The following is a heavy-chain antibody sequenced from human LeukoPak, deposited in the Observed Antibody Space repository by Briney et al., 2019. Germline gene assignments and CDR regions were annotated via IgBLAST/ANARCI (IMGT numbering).Heavy chain of an antibody. J-gene: IGHJ4*02. CDR2: ISSSGSTI. D-gene: IGHD4-11*01. CDR1: GFTFSDYY. Sequence: SGGSLRLSCAASGFTFSDYYMSWIRQAPGKGLEWVSYISSSGSTIYYADSVKGRFTISRDNAKNSLYLQMNSPRAEDTAVYYCARFTDGTVHLDYWGQGTLVTVSS. V-gene: IGHV3-11*01. CDR3: ARFTDGTVHLDY.